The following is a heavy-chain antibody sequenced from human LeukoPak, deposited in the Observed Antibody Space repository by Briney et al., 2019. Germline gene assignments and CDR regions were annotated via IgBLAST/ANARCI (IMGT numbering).Heavy chain of an antibody. D-gene: IGHD3-10*01. CDR3: ARDLSLGYYGSGSYLPYAYGMDV. V-gene: IGHV1-2*02. J-gene: IGHJ6*02. CDR2: INPNSGGT. CDR1: GYTFTGHY. Sequence: ASVKVSCKASGYTFTGHYMHWVRQAPGQGLEWMGWINPNSGGTNYAQKFQGRVTMTRDTSISTAYMELSRLRSDDTAVYYCARDLSLGYYGSGSYLPYAYGMDVWGQGTTVTVSS.